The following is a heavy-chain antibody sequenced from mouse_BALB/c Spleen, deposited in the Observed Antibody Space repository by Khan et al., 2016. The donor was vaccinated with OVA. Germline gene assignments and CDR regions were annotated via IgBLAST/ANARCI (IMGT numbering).Heavy chain of an antibody. D-gene: IGHD1-1*02. CDR2: INTYTGVP. J-gene: IGHJ1*01. V-gene: IGHV9-3-1*01. Sequence: QIQLVQSGPELKKPGETVKISCKASGYTFTNYGMNWVKQAPGKGLKWMGWINTYTGVPTYADDFKGRFVFSLETSASTAYLQINNLKNEDTASYFCASCGYWYFDVWGAGTTVTVSS. CDR1: GYTFTNYG. CDR3: ASCGYWYFDV.